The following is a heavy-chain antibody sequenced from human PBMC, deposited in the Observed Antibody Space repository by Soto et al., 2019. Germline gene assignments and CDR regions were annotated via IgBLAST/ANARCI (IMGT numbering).Heavy chain of an antibody. Sequence: EVQLVESGGGLVKPGGSLRLSCAASGFTFSSYSMNWVRQAPGKGLEWVSSISSSSSYIYYADSVKGRFTISRDNAKNSLYLQMNSLSAEDTAVYYCARDAHVQLEHVRRRYYYGMDVWGQGTTVTVSS. V-gene: IGHV3-21*01. CDR3: ARDAHVQLEHVRRRYYYGMDV. CDR2: ISSSSSYI. CDR1: GFTFSSYS. J-gene: IGHJ6*02. D-gene: IGHD1-1*01.